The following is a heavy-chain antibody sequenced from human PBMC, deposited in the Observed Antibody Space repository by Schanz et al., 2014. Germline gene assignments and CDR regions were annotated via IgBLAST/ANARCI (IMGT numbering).Heavy chain of an antibody. Sequence: VQLLESGGGLVQPGGSLRLSCAASGFTFSSYAMSWVRQAPGKGLEWVAVIWYDGSNKYYADSVKGRFTISRDNSKSTLYVEMNSLRVEDTAVYYGAKTLFPGGTQTFGNWGRGTLVTVSS. CDR3: AKTLFPGGTQTFGN. CDR2: IWYDGSNK. V-gene: IGHV3-33*06. D-gene: IGHD2-8*02. CDR1: GFTFSSYA. J-gene: IGHJ4*02.